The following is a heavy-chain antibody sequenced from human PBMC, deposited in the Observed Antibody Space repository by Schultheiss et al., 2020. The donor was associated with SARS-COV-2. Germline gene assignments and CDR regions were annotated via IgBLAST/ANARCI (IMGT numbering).Heavy chain of an antibody. J-gene: IGHJ4*02. Sequence: SETLSLTCTVSGGSISSSSYYWGWIRQPPGKGLEWIGSIYYSGSTYYNPSLKSRVTISVDTSKNQFSLKLSSVTAADTAVYYCARLPYGDYGGFAVWGQGILVTVSS. D-gene: IGHD4-17*01. CDR3: ARLPYGDYGGFAV. CDR2: IYYSGST. CDR1: GGSISSSSYY. V-gene: IGHV4-39*01.